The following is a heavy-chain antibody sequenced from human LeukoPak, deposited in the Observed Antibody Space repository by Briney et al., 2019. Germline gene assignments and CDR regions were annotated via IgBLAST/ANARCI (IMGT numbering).Heavy chain of an antibody. V-gene: IGHV3-7*01. CDR1: GFTFSSYW. CDR2: IKQDGSEK. Sequence: GGSLRLSCAASGFTFSSYWMSWVRQAPGKGLEWVANIKQDGSEKYYVDSVKGRFTISRDNAKNSLYLQMNSLRAEDTAVYYCARDLDSSSWYYYYYGMDVWGQGITVTVS. J-gene: IGHJ6*02. D-gene: IGHD6-13*01. CDR3: ARDLDSSSWYYYYYGMDV.